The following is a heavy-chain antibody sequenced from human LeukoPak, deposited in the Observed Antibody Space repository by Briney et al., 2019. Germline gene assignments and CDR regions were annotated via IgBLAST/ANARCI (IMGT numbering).Heavy chain of an antibody. CDR1: GDSISSDYY. D-gene: IGHD1-26*01. J-gene: IGHJ5*02. Sequence: SETLSLTCTVSGDSISSDYYWGWIRQPPGKGLEWIGSIYHSGNTYYNRSLKSRVTMSVDTSKNQLSLKLSSVTAADTAVYYCARCGSYNWFDPWGQGSLVTVSS. V-gene: IGHV4-38-2*02. CDR2: IYHSGNT. CDR3: ARCGSYNWFDP.